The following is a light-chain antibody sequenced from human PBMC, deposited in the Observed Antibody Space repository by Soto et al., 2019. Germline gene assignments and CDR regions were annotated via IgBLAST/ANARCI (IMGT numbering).Light chain of an antibody. CDR3: QQYNSSSKT. J-gene: IGKJ1*01. V-gene: IGKV1-5*01. Sequence: DIQMTQSPSTLSASVGDRVTITCRASQSISSWLAWYQQKPGKAPKLLIYDASSLESGVPSRFSGSGSGTEFTLTISSRQPDDFATYYCQQYNSSSKTFGQGTKVEIK. CDR1: QSISSW. CDR2: DAS.